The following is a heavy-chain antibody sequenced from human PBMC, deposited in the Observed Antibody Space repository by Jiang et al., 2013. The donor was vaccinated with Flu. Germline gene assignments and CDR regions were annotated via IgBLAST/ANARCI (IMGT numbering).Heavy chain of an antibody. CDR1: GFTFSRDW. Sequence: RLSCAASGFTFSRDWMSWVRLSPGKGLEWVANIKKDGSEKNYMDSVKGRFIISRDNTMNSLYLQMNSLRAEDTAVYYCAREPEYTSSSPLSFDYWGQGTLVTVSS. D-gene: IGHD6-6*01. CDR2: IKKDGSEK. J-gene: IGHJ4*02. CDR3: AREPEYTSSSPLSFDY. V-gene: IGHV3-7*01.